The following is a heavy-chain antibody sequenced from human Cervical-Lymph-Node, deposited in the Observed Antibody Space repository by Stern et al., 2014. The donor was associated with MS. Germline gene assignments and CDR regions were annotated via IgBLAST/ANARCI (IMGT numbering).Heavy chain of an antibody. V-gene: IGHV2-5*02. D-gene: IGHD2-2*02. CDR1: GFSLSSSAVG. CDR2: IYGDGDV. J-gene: IGHJ4*02. Sequence: QVTLKESGPTLVKPTQTLTLTCTFSGFSLSSSAVGVGWLRQPPGKALEWLALIYGDGDVRYSPSLKTRFTITKDTSENQVVLTMTNMDRVDTATYYCAHTPYTSLRQFAYWGQGTLVAVSS. CDR3: AHTPYTSLRQFAY.